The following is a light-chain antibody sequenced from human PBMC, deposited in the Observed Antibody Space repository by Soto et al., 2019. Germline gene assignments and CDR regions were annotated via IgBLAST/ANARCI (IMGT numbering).Light chain of an antibody. CDR2: LNSDGSY. V-gene: IGLV4-69*02. CDR3: QTWDTGIRV. Sequence: QLVLTQSPSASASLGASVKLTCTLSSGHSTYAIAWHQQQPEKGPRYLMKLNSDGSYNKGDGIPDRFSGSSSGAERYLTISSLQSEDEADYYCQTWDTGIRVFGGGTKL. J-gene: IGLJ3*02. CDR1: SGHSTYA.